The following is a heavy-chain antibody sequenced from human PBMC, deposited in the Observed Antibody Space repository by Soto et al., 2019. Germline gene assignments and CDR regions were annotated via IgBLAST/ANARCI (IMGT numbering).Heavy chain of an antibody. CDR3: ARGGFSGSGSYIQGDY. CDR1: GFTFSNYW. CDR2: IKSDGSSI. J-gene: IGHJ4*02. D-gene: IGHD3-10*01. Sequence: EVQLVESGGGLVQPGGSLRLSCAASGFTFSNYWMHWVRQAPGKGLVWVSRIKSDGSSISYADSVKGRFTISRDNARSTLYLQMNSLRAEDTAVYYCARGGFSGSGSYIQGDYWGQGTLVTVSS. V-gene: IGHV3-74*01.